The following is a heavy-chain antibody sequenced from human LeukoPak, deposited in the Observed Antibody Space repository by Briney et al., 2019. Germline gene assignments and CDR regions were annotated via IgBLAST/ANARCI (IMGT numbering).Heavy chain of an antibody. J-gene: IGHJ6*03. CDR3: AREGQQWLAYYYYYYMDV. CDR1: GFTFSSYS. D-gene: IGHD6-19*01. V-gene: IGHV4-4*07. Sequence: GSLRLSCAASGFTFSSYSMNWVRQAPGKGLEWIGRIYNSGSTNYNPSLKSRVTMSVDTSKNQFSLKLSSVAAADTAVYYCAREGQQWLAYYYYYYMDVWGKGTTVTISS. CDR2: IYNSGST.